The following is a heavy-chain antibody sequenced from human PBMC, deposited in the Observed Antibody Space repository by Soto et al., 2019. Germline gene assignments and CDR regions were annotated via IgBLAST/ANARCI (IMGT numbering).Heavy chain of an antibody. D-gene: IGHD2-2*01. CDR3: ARVVPGAEAWFGA. J-gene: IGHJ5*02. CDR1: GYTFSNYG. Sequence: ASVKVSCKTSGYTFSNYGITWVRQAPGQPLEWLGWISLYSDGTNYAQKFQGRVSMTTDTSTTTAYMELRSLRSDDTAVYYCARVVPGAEAWFGAWGQGTLVTVSS. CDR2: ISLYSDGT. V-gene: IGHV1-18*01.